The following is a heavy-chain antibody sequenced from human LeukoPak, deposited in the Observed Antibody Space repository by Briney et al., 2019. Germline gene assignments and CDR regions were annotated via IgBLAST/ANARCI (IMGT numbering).Heavy chain of an antibody. CDR1: GYTFTSYD. CDR2: MNPNSGNT. D-gene: IGHD6-13*01. J-gene: IGHJ5*02. V-gene: IGHV1-8*01. CDR3: ARGKWQQLVSGGWFDP. Sequence: GASVMVSCKASGYTFTSYDINWVRQATGQGLEWMGWMNPNSGNTGYAQKFQGRVTMTRNTSISTAYMELSSLRSEDTAVYYCARGKWQQLVSGGWFDPWGQGTLVTVSS.